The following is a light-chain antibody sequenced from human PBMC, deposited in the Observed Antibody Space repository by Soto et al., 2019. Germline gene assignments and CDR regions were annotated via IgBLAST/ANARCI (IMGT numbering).Light chain of an antibody. J-gene: IGKJ1*01. CDR2: GAS. Sequence: ETVLTQSPGTLSLSPGERATLSCRASQSVSSNYLAWYQHIPGQAPRLLIYGASTMATGIPDRFSGSGSGTDFTLTISRLEPEDFAVYYCQQFDRSLSSWTFGQGPKVE. CDR3: QQFDRSLSSWT. V-gene: IGKV3-20*01. CDR1: QSVSSNY.